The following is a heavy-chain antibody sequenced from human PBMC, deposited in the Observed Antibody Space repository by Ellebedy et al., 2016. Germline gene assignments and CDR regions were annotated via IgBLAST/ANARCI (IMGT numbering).Heavy chain of an antibody. Sequence: ASVKVSCXASGYTFTSYYMHWVRQAPGQGLEWMGIINPSGGSTSYAQKFQGRVTMTRDTSTSTAYMELRSLRSDDTAVYYCARETVLGQVDYVWGSYRNNWFDPWGQGTLVTVSS. J-gene: IGHJ5*02. CDR1: GYTFTSYY. CDR3: ARETVLGQVDYVWGSYRNNWFDP. D-gene: IGHD3-16*02. CDR2: INPSGGST. V-gene: IGHV1-46*01.